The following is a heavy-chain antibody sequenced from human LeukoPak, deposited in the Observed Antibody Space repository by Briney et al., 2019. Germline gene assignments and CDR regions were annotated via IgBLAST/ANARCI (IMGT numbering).Heavy chain of an antibody. CDR1: GFTFSNYW. CDR3: ARGRGRPDPYYYNGMDV. D-gene: IGHD3-16*01. J-gene: IGHJ6*02. CDR2: IYSDGSRT. V-gene: IGHV3-74*01. Sequence: PGGSLRLPCAASGFTFSNYWMHWVRQAPGEGLVWVSRIYSDGSRTNYADAVKGRFTISRSNAKNTLYLQMNSLRAEDTAVYYCARGRGRPDPYYYNGMDVWGQGTTVTVPS.